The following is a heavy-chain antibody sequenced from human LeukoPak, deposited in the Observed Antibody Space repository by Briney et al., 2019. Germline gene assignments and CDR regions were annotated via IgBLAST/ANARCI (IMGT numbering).Heavy chain of an antibody. Sequence: GGSLRLSCVASGFTFTSYSMNWVRQAPGKGLEWVSSISTGSTFIYHADSVKGRFTISRDKAENSVYLQMNSLRAEDTAVYYCARGSAGTTYNWFDAWARDPWSPSPQ. J-gene: IGHJ5*02. CDR2: ISTGSTFI. V-gene: IGHV3-21*06. CDR3: ARGSAGTTYNWFDA. CDR1: GFTFTSYS. D-gene: IGHD1-7*01.